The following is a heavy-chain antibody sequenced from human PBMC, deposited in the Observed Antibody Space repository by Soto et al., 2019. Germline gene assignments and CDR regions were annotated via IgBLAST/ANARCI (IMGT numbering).Heavy chain of an antibody. D-gene: IGHD2-8*02. Sequence: SETLSLTCTVSGASIINYYWAWIRQSPGGGLESIGYVSNTATTNYNPSLKSRVTISVDASKNQFSLKLTSVTAADTAVYYCARDKITGLFDYWGQGTLVTVSS. CDR1: GASIINYY. CDR2: VSNTATT. V-gene: IGHV4-59*12. CDR3: ARDKITGLFDY. J-gene: IGHJ4*02.